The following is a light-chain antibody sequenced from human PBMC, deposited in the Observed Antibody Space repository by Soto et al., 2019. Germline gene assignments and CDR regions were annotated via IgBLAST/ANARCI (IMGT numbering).Light chain of an antibody. CDR1: SSDVGAYDY. CDR2: EVT. Sequence: QSALTQPASVSGSPGQSITVSCTGTSSDVGAYDYVSWYQHHPGKAPKLIIYEVTNRPSGVSNRFSGSKSGNTASLTISGLQAEDEADYYCNSYTRSTKYVFGTGTKVTGL. J-gene: IGLJ1*01. CDR3: NSYTRSTKYV. V-gene: IGLV2-14*01.